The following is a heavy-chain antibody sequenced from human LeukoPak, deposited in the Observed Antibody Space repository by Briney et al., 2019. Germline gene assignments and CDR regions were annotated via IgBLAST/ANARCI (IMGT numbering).Heavy chain of an antibody. CDR3: ARDLIVATTFFDY. D-gene: IGHD5-12*01. Sequence: PGGSLRLSCAASGFTFSSYWMSWVRQAPGKGLEWVANIKQDGSEKYYVDSVKGRFTISRDNAKNSLYLQMNSLRAEDTAVYYCARDLIVATTFFDYWGQGTLVTVSS. J-gene: IGHJ4*02. CDR2: IKQDGSEK. CDR1: GFTFSSYW. V-gene: IGHV3-7*01.